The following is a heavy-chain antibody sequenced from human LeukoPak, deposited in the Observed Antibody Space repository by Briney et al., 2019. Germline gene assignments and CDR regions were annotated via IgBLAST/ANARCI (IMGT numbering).Heavy chain of an antibody. CDR2: TSNSGTT. CDR1: GASISSYY. CDR3: ARVRVGSNWNYGSFDF. V-gene: IGHV4-4*07. D-gene: IGHD1-7*01. Sequence: PSETLSLTCTVSGASISSYYWTWIRQPAGKGLEWIGRTSNSGTTIYNPSLKSRVTMSADTSKNQFSLKLSSLTAADTAVYYCARVRVGSNWNYGSFDFWGQGTLVTVSS. J-gene: IGHJ4*02.